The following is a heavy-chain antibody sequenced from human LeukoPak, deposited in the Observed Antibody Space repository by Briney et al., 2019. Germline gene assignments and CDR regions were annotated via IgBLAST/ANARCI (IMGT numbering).Heavy chain of an antibody. CDR2: IYYSGST. CDR1: GGSISSYY. V-gene: IGHV4-59*01. Sequence: AETPSLTCTVSGGSISSYYWSWIRQPPGKGLEWIGYIYYSGSTNYNPSLKSRVTISVDTSKNQFSLKLSSVTAAGTAVYYCARISSSNWYNERGAFDVWGQGTMVTVSS. CDR3: ARISSSNWYNERGAFDV. J-gene: IGHJ3*01. D-gene: IGHD6-13*01.